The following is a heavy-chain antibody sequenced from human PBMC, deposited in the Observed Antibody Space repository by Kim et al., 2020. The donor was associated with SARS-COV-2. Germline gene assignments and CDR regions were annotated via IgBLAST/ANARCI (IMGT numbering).Heavy chain of an antibody. D-gene: IGHD2-2*01. CDR2: IIPIFGTA. V-gene: IGHV1-69*13. Sequence: SVKVSCKASGGTFSSYAISWVRQAPGQGLEWMGGIIPIFGTANYAQKFQGRVTITADESTSTAYMELSSLRSEDTAVYYCRSSNGIQRMDIDYWGQGTLVTVSS. CDR3: RSSNGIQRMDIDY. J-gene: IGHJ4*02. CDR1: GGTFSSYA.